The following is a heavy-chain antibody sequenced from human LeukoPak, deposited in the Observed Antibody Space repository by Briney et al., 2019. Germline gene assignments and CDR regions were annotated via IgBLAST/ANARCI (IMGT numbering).Heavy chain of an antibody. J-gene: IGHJ4*01. D-gene: IGHD2-15*01. CDR3: AKDRLRYCTGGNCYSPVDY. CDR2: ISSGAGST. Sequence: GTLRLSCAASGFTFSSFGMSWVRQVPGKGLEWVSSISSGAGSTYYADSVKGRFTISRDSSKNSLYLQMTSLRAEDTAVYYCAKDRLRYCTGGNCYSPVDYWGQGTLVTVSS. CDR1: GFTFSSFG. V-gene: IGHV3-23*01.